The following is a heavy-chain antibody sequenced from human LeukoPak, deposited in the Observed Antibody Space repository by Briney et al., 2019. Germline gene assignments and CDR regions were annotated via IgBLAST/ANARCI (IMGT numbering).Heavy chain of an antibody. J-gene: IGHJ4*02. CDR2: ISSSGSTI. V-gene: IGHV3-11*04. CDR1: GFTFSDYY. Sequence: GGSLRLSCAASGFTFSDYYMSWIRQAPGKGLEWVSYISSSGSTIYYADSVKGRFTISRDNAKNSLYLQMNSLRAEDTAVYYCERDSEHDYGDHGVNYWGQGTLVTVSS. CDR3: ERDSEHDYGDHGVNY. D-gene: IGHD4-17*01.